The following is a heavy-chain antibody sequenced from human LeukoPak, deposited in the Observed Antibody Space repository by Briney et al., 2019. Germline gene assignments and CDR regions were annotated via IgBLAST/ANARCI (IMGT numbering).Heavy chain of an antibody. D-gene: IGHD6-19*01. CDR2: VHNVGST. CDR3: ARHAEYNSGWHFYLDH. J-gene: IGHJ4*02. V-gene: IGHV4-39*01. Sequence: ETLSLTCTVSGVSTTNGIYYWAWIRQPPGKGLEWIGSVHNVGSTYYNLSLRSRVTMSIDTSKNQFSLRLNSVTAADTAVYYCARHAEYNSGWHFYLDHWGQGILVTVSS. CDR1: GVSTTNGIYY.